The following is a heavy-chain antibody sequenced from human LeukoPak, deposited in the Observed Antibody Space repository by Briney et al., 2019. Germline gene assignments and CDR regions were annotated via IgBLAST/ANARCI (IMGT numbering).Heavy chain of an antibody. Sequence: GGSLRLSCAASGFTFSSYSMNWVRQAPGKGLEWVSSISSSSSYIYYADSVKSRFTISRDNAKNSLYLQMNSLRAEDTAVYYCARQTTVFNGGVDYWGQGTLVTVSS. D-gene: IGHD4-17*01. CDR2: ISSSSSYI. V-gene: IGHV3-21*01. J-gene: IGHJ4*02. CDR1: GFTFSSYS. CDR3: ARQTTVFNGGVDY.